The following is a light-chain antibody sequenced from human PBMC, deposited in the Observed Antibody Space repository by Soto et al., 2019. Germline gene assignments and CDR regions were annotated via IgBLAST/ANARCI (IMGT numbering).Light chain of an antibody. CDR1: QSVGKY. V-gene: IGKV3-11*01. Sequence: EIVLTQSPATLSLSQGARATLSCRASQSVGKYLAWYQRKPGQAPRLLSFDASTRAAAIPARFSGSGSGTDFTLTSSSLQPEDFAFYYCQHRSNWQTFGQGTKVDIK. J-gene: IGKJ1*01. CDR2: DAS. CDR3: QHRSNWQT.